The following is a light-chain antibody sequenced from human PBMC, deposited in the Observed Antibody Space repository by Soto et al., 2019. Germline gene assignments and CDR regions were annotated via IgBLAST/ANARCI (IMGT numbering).Light chain of an antibody. Sequence: EIVLTQSPGTLSLSPGERATLSCRASQSVSSSFLAWYQQKPGQAPRLLIYGASSRATGLPDRFSGSGSGTDFTLTISRLEPEDFAAYYCQQYGSSPWTFGQGTKVEIK. CDR1: QSVSSSF. V-gene: IGKV3-20*01. J-gene: IGKJ1*01. CDR2: GAS. CDR3: QQYGSSPWT.